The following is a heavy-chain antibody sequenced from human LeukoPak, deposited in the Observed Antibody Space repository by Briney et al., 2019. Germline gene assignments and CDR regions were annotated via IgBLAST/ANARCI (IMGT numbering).Heavy chain of an antibody. J-gene: IGHJ5*02. CDR2: IHYSGST. D-gene: IGHD5-12*01. CDR3: ARRSVQYSGYDVGNWFDP. Sequence: SETLSLTCTASGGSISSYYWNWIRQPPGKGLEWIGYIHYSGSTNHNPSLKSRVTMSVDTSKNQFSLRLSSVTAADTAVYYCARRSVQYSGYDVGNWFDPWGQGTLVTVSS. CDR1: GGSISSYY. V-gene: IGHV4-59*08.